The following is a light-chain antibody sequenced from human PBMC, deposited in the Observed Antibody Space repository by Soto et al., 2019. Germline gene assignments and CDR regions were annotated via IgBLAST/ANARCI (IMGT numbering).Light chain of an antibody. Sequence: EIVLTQSPGTLSLSPGETATLSCRASQTVGTNFLAWYQQKPGQAPRLLMFGTSNRATDIPDRFGGSGSGTDFTLTISRLEPEVVAVYYCQHYSRTLPWTFGQGTNVEIK. CDR1: QTVGTNF. V-gene: IGKV3-20*01. CDR2: GTS. CDR3: QHYSRTLPWT. J-gene: IGKJ1*01.